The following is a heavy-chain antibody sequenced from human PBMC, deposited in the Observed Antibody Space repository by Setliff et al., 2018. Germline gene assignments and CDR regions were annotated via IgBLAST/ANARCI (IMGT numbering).Heavy chain of an antibody. D-gene: IGHD6-25*01. CDR3: VGRDFSGGDS. CDR1: GDSISTSDYY. CDR2: VYSTGTT. V-gene: IGHV4-39*02. J-gene: IGHJ5*01. Sequence: PSETLSLTCIVAGDSISTSDYYWGWIRQPPGKCLEWIGRVYSTGTTNYNPSLKSRVTISISADTSNKSFSLNLFSVTAADTAVYYCVGRDFSGGDSWGHGTLVTVSS.